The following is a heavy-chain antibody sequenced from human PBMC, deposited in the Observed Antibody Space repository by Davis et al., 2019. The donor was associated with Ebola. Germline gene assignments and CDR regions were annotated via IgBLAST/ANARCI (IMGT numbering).Heavy chain of an antibody. CDR2: ISGFNGNT. J-gene: IGHJ4*02. CDR3: ARDPYYDFWSGYYLPPSFDY. D-gene: IGHD3-3*01. CDR1: GYTFISYG. Sequence: AASVKVSCKASGYTFISYGISSVRQAPGQGLEWMGWISGFNGNTNYAQKLQGRVTMTTDTSTSTAYMELRSLRSDDTAVYYCARDPYYDFWSGYYLPPSFDYWGQGTLVTVSS. V-gene: IGHV1-18*01.